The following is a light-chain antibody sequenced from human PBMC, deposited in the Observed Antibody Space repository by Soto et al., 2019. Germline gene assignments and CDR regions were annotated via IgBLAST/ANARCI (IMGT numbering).Light chain of an antibody. V-gene: IGLV4-69*01. CDR3: QTGGTGVV. CDR2: VNSDGGH. CDR1: SGHNSYA. Sequence: QPVLTQSPSASASLGASVKLTCTLSSGHNSYAIAWHQQQPEKGPRYLMKVNSDGGHSKGDGIPDRFSGSSSGAEHYLTISSLQSEDEADYYCQTGGTGVVFGGGTKVTVL. J-gene: IGLJ2*01.